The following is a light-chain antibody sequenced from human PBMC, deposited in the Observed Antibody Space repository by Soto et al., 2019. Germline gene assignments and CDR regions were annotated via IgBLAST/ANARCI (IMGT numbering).Light chain of an antibody. J-gene: IGKJ1*01. CDR3: QQYGSSPRT. Sequence: VLTQSPGTLSLSPGERATLACRASQTVRNNYLAWYQQKPGQAPRLLRDCASSRATGSPDRFSGSGSVTDFTLTISRLEPEDFAVYYCQQYGSSPRTFGQGTKVDIK. V-gene: IGKV3-20*01. CDR2: CAS. CDR1: QTVRNNY.